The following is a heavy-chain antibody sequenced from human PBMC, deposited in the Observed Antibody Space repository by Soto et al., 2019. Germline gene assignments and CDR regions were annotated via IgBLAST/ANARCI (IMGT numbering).Heavy chain of an antibody. D-gene: IGHD1-26*01. CDR1: GGTFSGSS. CDR3: TIEVVGRCIDS. J-gene: IGHJ4*02. V-gene: IGHV1-69*06. CDR2: IIPVFGST. Sequence: QVQLVQSGAEVEKPGSSVKVSCKASGGTFSGSSIDWVRQAPGQGLEWMGSIIPVFGSTTYTQKFQDRVTITADTSTSTVYMELSNLRAEATDIYDCTIEVVGRCIDSWGQGTLLIVSS.